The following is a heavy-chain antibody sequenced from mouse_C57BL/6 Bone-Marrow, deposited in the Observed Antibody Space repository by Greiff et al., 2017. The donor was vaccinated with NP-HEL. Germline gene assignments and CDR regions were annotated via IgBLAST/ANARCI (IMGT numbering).Heavy chain of an antibody. J-gene: IGHJ3*01. V-gene: IGHV14-3*01. CDR3: ARCDYDGGYAY. D-gene: IGHD2-4*01. CDR1: GFTIKNTY. Sequence: EVQLVESVAELVRPGASVKLSCTASGFTIKNTYMHWVKQRPEQGLEWIGRIVPASGTTKYAPKFQGKATITADTSSNTAYLQLSSLTSEDTAIYYCARCDYDGGYAYWGQGTLVTVSA. CDR2: IVPASGTT.